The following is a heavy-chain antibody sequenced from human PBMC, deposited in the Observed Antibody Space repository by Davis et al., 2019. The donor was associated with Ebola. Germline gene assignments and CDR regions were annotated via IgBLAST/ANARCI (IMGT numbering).Heavy chain of an antibody. CDR1: GGSISSYY. Sequence: SETLSLTCTVSGGSISSYYWSWIRQPAGKGLEWIGRIYTSGSTNYANNNPSLKSRVTMSVDRSKNQFSLKLSSVTAADTAVYFCRATESTFDYWGQGVLVSVSS. CDR3: RATESTFDY. CDR2: IYTSGST. J-gene: IGHJ4*02. D-gene: IGHD1-1*01. V-gene: IGHV4-4*07.